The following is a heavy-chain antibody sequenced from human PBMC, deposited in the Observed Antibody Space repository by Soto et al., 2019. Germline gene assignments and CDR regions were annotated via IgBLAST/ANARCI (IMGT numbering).Heavy chain of an antibody. CDR2: IIPILGIA. Sequence: SVKVSCKASGGTFSSYTISWVRQAPGQGLEWMGRIIPILGIANYAQKFQGRVTITADKSTSTAYMELSSLRSEDTAVYYCARGYGDSADWYFDLWGRGTLVTVSS. CDR1: GGTFSSYT. J-gene: IGHJ2*01. D-gene: IGHD4-17*01. V-gene: IGHV1-69*02. CDR3: ARGYGDSADWYFDL.